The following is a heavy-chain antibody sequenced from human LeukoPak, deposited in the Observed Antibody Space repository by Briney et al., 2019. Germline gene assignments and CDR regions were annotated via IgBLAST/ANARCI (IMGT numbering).Heavy chain of an antibody. CDR2: IYWNDDK. CDR3: AHRGEAAGMGNWFDP. D-gene: IGHD6-13*01. Sequence: SGPTLVNPTQTLTLTCTFSGFSLSTSGVGVGWIRQPPGKALEWLALIYWNDDKRYSPSLKSRLTITKDTSKNQVVLTMINMDPVDTATYYCAHRGEAAGMGNWFDPWGQGTLVTVSS. CDR1: GFSLSTSGVG. V-gene: IGHV2-5*01. J-gene: IGHJ5*02.